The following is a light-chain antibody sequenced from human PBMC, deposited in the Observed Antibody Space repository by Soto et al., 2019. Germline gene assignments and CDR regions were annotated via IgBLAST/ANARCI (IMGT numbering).Light chain of an antibody. Sequence: DIQMTQSPSTLSASVGDRVTITCRASQSISSWLAWYQQKPGKAPKLLIYKASSLESGVPSRFSGSGSGTEFTLTISSLQPDDCATYYCQQCNSYPFTFGPGTKVDIK. CDR1: QSISSW. CDR2: KAS. CDR3: QQCNSYPFT. J-gene: IGKJ3*01. V-gene: IGKV1-5*03.